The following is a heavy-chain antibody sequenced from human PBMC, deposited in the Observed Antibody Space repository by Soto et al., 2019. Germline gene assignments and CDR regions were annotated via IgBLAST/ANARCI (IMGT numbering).Heavy chain of an antibody. D-gene: IGHD3-16*01. CDR1: GFTFSSYG. V-gene: IGHV3-33*01. CDR2: IWYDGSNK. J-gene: IGHJ4*02. CDR3: ARDLEQAPYYDYIWGIGACSGPSGY. Sequence: QVQLVESGGGVVQPGRSLRLSCAASGFTFSSYGMHWVRQAPGKGLEWVAVIWYDGSNKYYADSVKGRFTISRDNSKNTLYLQMNSLRADDTAVYYCARDLEQAPYYDYIWGIGACSGPSGYWGQGTLVTVSS.